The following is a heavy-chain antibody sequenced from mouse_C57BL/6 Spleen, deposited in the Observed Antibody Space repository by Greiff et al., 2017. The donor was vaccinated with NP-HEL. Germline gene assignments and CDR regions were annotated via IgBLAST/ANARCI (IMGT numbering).Heavy chain of an antibody. Sequence: VQLQQSGAELVRPGTSVKMSCKASGYTFTNYWIGWAKQRPGHGLEWIGDIYPGGGYTNYNEKFKGKATLTADKSSSTAYMQFSSLTSEDSAIYYCARDSSYSLDYWGQGTTLTVSS. CDR1: GYTFTNYW. D-gene: IGHD1-1*01. CDR3: ARDSSYSLDY. CDR2: IYPGGGYT. J-gene: IGHJ2*01. V-gene: IGHV1-63*01.